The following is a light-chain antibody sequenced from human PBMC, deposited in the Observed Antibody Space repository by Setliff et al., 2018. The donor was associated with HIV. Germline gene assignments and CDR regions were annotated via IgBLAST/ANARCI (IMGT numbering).Light chain of an antibody. CDR2: EVS. CDR3: ATSPTSSAPLV. V-gene: IGLV2-14*01. J-gene: IGLJ1*01. Sequence: QSALTQPASVSGSPGQSVTISCTGSSXXXGTYNFVSWYQQYPGKAPRVVIYEVSTRPSGISTRFSGTKSGNTASMTIPGLQPPDAAHHSCATSPTSSAPLVFGSGTKVTVL. CDR1: SXXXGTYNF.